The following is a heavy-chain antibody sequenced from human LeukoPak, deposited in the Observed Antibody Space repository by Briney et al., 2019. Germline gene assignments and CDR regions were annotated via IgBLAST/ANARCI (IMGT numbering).Heavy chain of an antibody. J-gene: IGHJ4*02. Sequence: PSETLSLTCTVSGYSISSGYYWGWIRQPPGKGLEWIGSIYHSGGTYYNPSLKSRVTISVDTSKNQFSLKLSSVTAADTAVYYCARGHYDISNYWGQGTLVTVSS. CDR3: ARGHYDISNY. V-gene: IGHV4-38-2*02. D-gene: IGHD3-9*01. CDR2: IYHSGGT. CDR1: GYSISSGYY.